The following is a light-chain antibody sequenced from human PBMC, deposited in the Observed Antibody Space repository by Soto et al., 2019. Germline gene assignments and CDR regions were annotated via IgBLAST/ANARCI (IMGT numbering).Light chain of an antibody. V-gene: IGKV1-5*01. J-gene: IGKJ1*01. CDR2: DAS. CDR3: QQYNSYPWT. Sequence: DVPMTQSPSTLSASVGDRVTITCRASQSINTWLAWYQQKPRKTPELLIYDASSLESGVPSRFSGSGFRSEFTLTISSLQSDDFATYYCQQYNSYPWTFGQGTKVEIK. CDR1: QSINTW.